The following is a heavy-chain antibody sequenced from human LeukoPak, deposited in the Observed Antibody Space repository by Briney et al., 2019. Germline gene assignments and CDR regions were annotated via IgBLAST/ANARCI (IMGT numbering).Heavy chain of an antibody. Sequence: PSETLSLTCTVSGSSLSSSSSYWGWIRQPPGRGLEWLGSIYYSGSTYYNPSLKSRVTISVDTSKNQFSLKLSSVTAADTAVYYCARHGVGAARRTYYYYYGMDVWGQGTTVTVSS. CDR1: GSSLSSSSSY. CDR2: IYYSGST. CDR3: ARHGVGAARRTYYYYYGMDV. V-gene: IGHV4-39*01. D-gene: IGHD2-15*01. J-gene: IGHJ6*02.